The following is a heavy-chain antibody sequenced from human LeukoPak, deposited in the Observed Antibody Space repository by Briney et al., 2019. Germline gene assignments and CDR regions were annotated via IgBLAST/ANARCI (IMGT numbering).Heavy chain of an antibody. D-gene: IGHD3-22*01. CDR1: GFTFSSYA. CDR2: ISYDGSNK. J-gene: IGHJ3*02. Sequence: GGSLRLSCAASGFTFSSYAMHWVRQAPGKGLEWVAVISYDGSNKYYADSVKGRFAISRDNSKNTLYLQMNSLRAEDTAVYYCARDFLSVYYDSSGQAFDIRGQGTMVTVSS. CDR3: ARDFLSVYYDSSGQAFDI. V-gene: IGHV3-30*09.